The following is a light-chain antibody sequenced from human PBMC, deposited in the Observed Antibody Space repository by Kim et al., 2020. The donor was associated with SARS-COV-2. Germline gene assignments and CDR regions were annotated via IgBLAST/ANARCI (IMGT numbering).Light chain of an antibody. Sequence: SPGERATPSCTARQSVCSICLAWYQQKSAHAPRLLLYSVSTRATGIPARFSSSGSGTDFTPPISSLEHEDYAMYYCQQYSIRPPFTFGQGTKLEI. J-gene: IGKJ2*01. CDR3: QQYSIRPPFT. V-gene: IGKV3-20*01. CDR1: QSVCSIC. CDR2: SVS.